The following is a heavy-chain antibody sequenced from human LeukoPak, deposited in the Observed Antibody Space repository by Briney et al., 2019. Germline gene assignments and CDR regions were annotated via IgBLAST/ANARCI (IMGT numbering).Heavy chain of an antibody. CDR3: ARAGTDYYGMDV. D-gene: IGHD1-7*01. J-gene: IGHJ6*02. V-gene: IGHV3-30-3*01. CDR2: ISYDGSNK. Sequence: GGSLRLSCAASGFTFSSHAMHWVRQAPGKGLEWVAVISYDGSNKYYADSVKGRFIVSRDNSKNTLYLQMSSLRAEDTAVYYCARAGTDYYGMDVWGQGTTVTVSS. CDR1: GFTFSSHA.